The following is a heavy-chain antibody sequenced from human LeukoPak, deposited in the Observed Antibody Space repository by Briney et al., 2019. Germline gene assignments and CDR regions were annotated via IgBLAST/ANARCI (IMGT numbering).Heavy chain of an antibody. J-gene: IGHJ5*01. D-gene: IGHD3-10*01. CDR2: ISWNSGSI. CDR1: GFTFDDYA. CDR3: AKHSLGESTKYNWFDS. Sequence: GRSLRLSCAASGFTFDDYAMHWVRQAPGKGLEGVSGISWNSGSIGYADSVKGRFTISRDNAKNSLYLQMNSLRAEDTAVYYCAKHSLGESTKYNWFDSWGQGTLVTVSA. V-gene: IGHV3-9*01.